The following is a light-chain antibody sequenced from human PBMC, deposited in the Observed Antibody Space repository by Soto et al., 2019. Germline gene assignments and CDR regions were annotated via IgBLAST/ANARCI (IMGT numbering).Light chain of an antibody. Sequence: QSVLTQPPSVSGAPGQRVTISCSGTSSSIGAGYEVHWYHQLPGTAPKLVVSGNGNRPSGVPDRLSASKSGTSASLAITGLLAEDDGYYYCQSYDKRLTAYVFGTGTKLTVL. CDR1: SSSIGAGYE. J-gene: IGLJ1*01. V-gene: IGLV1-40*01. CDR3: QSYDKRLTAYV. CDR2: GNG.